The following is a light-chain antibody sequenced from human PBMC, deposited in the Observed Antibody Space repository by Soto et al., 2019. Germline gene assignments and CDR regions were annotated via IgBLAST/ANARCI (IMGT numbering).Light chain of an antibody. CDR3: QSYDSSRRGYV. CDR2: ENN. J-gene: IGLJ1*01. CDR1: SSNIGAGYE. V-gene: IGLV1-40*01. Sequence: QSVLTQPPSVSEAPGPRVTISCTGSSSNIGAGYEAHWYQQVPGTAPKLLIYENNNRPSGVPDRYSGSKSGTSASLAITGLQAEDEAEYDCQSYDSSRRGYVFGTGTTLTVL.